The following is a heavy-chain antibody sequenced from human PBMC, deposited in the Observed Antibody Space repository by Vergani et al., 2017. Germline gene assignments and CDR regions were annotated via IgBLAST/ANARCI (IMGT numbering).Heavy chain of an antibody. J-gene: IGHJ3*02. Sequence: QVQLVQSGAEVKKPGSSVKVSCKASGGTFSSYAISWVRQAPGKGLEWMGGIIPIFGTANYAQKFQGRVTITADESTSTAYMELSSLRSEDTAVYYCARGGRKYCSSTSCHPRVVDAFDIWGQGTMVTVSS. CDR1: GGTFSSYA. V-gene: IGHV1-69*01. D-gene: IGHD2-2*01. CDR3: ARGGRKYCSSTSCHPRVVDAFDI. CDR2: IIPIFGTA.